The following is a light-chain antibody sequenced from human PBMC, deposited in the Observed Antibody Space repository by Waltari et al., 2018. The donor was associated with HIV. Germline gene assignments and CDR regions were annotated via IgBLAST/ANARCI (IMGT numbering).Light chain of an antibody. V-gene: IGLV3-21*04. CDR3: QVWDFRSDEVI. CDR1: DIGSKR. Sequence: SYMLTQSPSVSVAPGKTAAITCGGNDIGSKRVHWYQHKSGQAPVLTIYDDDDRPSGVPERFSGSNSANTATLTITRVEAGDEADYFCQVWDFRSDEVIFGGGTKMTVL. J-gene: IGLJ2*01. CDR2: DDD.